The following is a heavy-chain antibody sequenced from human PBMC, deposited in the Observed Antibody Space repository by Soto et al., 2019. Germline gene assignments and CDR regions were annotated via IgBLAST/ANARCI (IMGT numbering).Heavy chain of an antibody. V-gene: IGHV1-69*02. D-gene: IGHD3-9*01. Sequence: QVQLVQSGAEVKKPGSSVKVSCKASGGTFSSYTISWVRQAPGQGLEWMGRIIPILGIANYAQKFQGRVTITADKSTSTAYMELSSLRSEDTAVHYCATRLRYFDGHAFDIWGQGTMVTVSS. CDR2: IIPILGIA. J-gene: IGHJ3*02. CDR1: GGTFSSYT. CDR3: ATRLRYFDGHAFDI.